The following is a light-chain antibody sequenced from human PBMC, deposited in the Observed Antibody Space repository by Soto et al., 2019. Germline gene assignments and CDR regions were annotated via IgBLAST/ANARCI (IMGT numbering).Light chain of an antibody. CDR3: QQSYSTPLT. J-gene: IGKJ4*01. Sequence: DIQMTQSPSSLSASVGDRVTITCRASQTISSSLNWYQQKPGKAPKLLIYAASSLQSGVPSRFSGSGSVTDFTLAINSLQPEDFATYYCQQSYSTPLTFGGGTKVEIK. CDR2: AAS. CDR1: QTISSS. V-gene: IGKV1-39*01.